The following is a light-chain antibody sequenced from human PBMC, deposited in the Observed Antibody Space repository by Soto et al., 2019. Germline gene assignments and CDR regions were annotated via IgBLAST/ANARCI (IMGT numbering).Light chain of an antibody. J-gene: IGLJ2*01. Sequence: QSVLTQPASVSGSPGQSITISCTGTRSDIGGYNFVAWYQQHPGKAPKLMIYEVSNRPSGVSNRFSGSKSGNTASLTISGLQAEDEADYYCSSYTSSITVVFGGGTKLTVL. CDR2: EVS. CDR1: RSDIGGYNF. CDR3: SSYTSSITVV. V-gene: IGLV2-14*01.